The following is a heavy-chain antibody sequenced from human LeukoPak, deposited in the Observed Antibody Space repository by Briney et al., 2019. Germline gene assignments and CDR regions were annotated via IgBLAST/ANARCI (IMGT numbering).Heavy chain of an antibody. Sequence: SETLSLTCTVSGGSISSSSYYWGWIRQPPGKGLEWIGSIYYSGSTYYNPSLRSRVTISVDTSKNQFSLKLSSVTAADTAVYYCASPRYCSSTSCYRDDAFDIWGQGTMVTVSS. CDR1: GGSISSSSYY. CDR3: ASPRYCSSTSCYRDDAFDI. CDR2: IYYSGST. D-gene: IGHD2-2*01. J-gene: IGHJ3*02. V-gene: IGHV4-39*01.